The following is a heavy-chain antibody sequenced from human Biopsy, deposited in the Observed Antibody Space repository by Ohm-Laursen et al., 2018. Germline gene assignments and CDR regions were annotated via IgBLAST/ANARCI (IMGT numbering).Heavy chain of an antibody. D-gene: IGHD1-1*01. Sequence: SSVKVSCKASGGTFSSFGISWVRQAPGQGLEWMGEINSMFGTTNCAQTFQGRVTITADESTSTAYMEASSLRSEDTAVYYCAKRGVERGRPLAYWGQGTLVTVSS. V-gene: IGHV1-69*01. CDR1: GGTFSSFG. CDR2: INSMFGTT. J-gene: IGHJ4*02. CDR3: AKRGVERGRPLAY.